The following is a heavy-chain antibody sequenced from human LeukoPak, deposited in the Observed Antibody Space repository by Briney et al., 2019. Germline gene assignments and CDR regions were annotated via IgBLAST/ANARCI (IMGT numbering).Heavy chain of an antibody. CDR2: ITSSGRYI. CDR3: ARDRGSYTLEY. CDR1: GXTFTNYN. D-gene: IGHD1-26*01. Sequence: PGGSLRLSCAASGXTFTNYNMDWVRQAPGKGLESVSSITSSGRYIDYADSVKGRFTISRDNAKNSLYLQMNSLRAEDTAVYYCARDRGSYTLEYWGQGTLVTVSS. J-gene: IGHJ4*02. V-gene: IGHV3-21*01.